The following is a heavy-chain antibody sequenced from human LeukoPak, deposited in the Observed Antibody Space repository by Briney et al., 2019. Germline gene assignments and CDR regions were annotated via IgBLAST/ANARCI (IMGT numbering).Heavy chain of an antibody. CDR3: ARTRITMIVGLASRFDY. J-gene: IGHJ4*02. Sequence: GGSLRLSCAASGFTFSGYPIHWVRQAPGKGLEWVAVISYDGSNKYYADSVKGRFTISRDNAKNSLYLQMNSLRVEDTAVYYCARTRITMIVGLASRFDYWGQGTLVTVSS. CDR1: GFTFSGYP. V-gene: IGHV3-30-3*01. CDR2: ISYDGSNK. D-gene: IGHD3-22*01.